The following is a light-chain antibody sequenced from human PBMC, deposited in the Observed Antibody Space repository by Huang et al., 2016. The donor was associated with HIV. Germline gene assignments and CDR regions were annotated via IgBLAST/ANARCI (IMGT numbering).Light chain of an antibody. Sequence: DIQLTQSPSSLSASVKDRVTITCRASQSISTYLTWYQQKPGKAPKLLIYAASTLQSGVPSRFRGGGSGTDFTLTISSLQPEDFATYYCQQSYSTLLTFGGGTKVEIK. CDR3: QQSYSTLLT. CDR2: AAS. J-gene: IGKJ4*01. CDR1: QSISTY. V-gene: IGKV1-39*01.